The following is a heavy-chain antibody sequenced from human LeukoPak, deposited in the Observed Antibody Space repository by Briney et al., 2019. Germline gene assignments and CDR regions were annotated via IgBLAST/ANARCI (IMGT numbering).Heavy chain of an antibody. Sequence: SVKVSCKASGGTFSSYAISWVGQAPGQGLEWMGGIISIFGTANYAQKFQGRVTITADESTSTAYMELSSLRSEDTAVYYCARDSRSSSSLRYWFDPWGQGTLVTVSS. CDR3: ARDSRSSSSLRYWFDP. J-gene: IGHJ5*02. D-gene: IGHD6-6*01. V-gene: IGHV1-69*13. CDR2: IISIFGTA. CDR1: GGTFSSYA.